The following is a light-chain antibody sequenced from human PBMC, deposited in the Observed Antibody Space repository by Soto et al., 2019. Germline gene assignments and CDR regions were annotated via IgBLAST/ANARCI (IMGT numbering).Light chain of an antibody. Sequence: DIVLTQSPGTLSLSPGERATLSCRASQSVRSNYLAWYQQKPGQAPRLLIYGASSRATGIPDRFSGSGSGTDFTLTISRLEPEDFAVYYCQQYGSSPRTFGRGSKVDIK. CDR2: GAS. CDR1: QSVRSNY. CDR3: QQYGSSPRT. V-gene: IGKV3-20*01. J-gene: IGKJ3*01.